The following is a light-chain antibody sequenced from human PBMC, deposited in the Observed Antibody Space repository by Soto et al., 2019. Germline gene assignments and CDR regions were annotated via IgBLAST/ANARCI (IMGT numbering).Light chain of an antibody. CDR3: QQYGSPPLMYT. CDR1: QSVSSTY. J-gene: IGKJ2*01. V-gene: IGKV3-20*01. Sequence: ESVLTQSPGTLSLSPGERATLSCRASQSVSSTYLAWYQHKPGQPPRLLIYVASTRATGIPDRFSGSGSGTDFTLTISRLEPEDFAVYYCQQYGSPPLMYTFGQGTKLEI. CDR2: VAS.